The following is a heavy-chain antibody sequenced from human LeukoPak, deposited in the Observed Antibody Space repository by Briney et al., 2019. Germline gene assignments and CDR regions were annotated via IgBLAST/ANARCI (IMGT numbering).Heavy chain of an antibody. J-gene: IGHJ4*02. Sequence: GGSLRLSCAASGLTFSSYAMNWVRQAPGKGLEWVSTISYSGGSTYYVDSVKGRFTISRDNSENTLYLQLNSLRAEDKAVYYCAKAASGSYLYYFDYWGQGTLVTVSS. V-gene: IGHV3-23*01. CDR1: GLTFSSYA. D-gene: IGHD1-26*01. CDR3: AKAASGSYLYYFDY. CDR2: ISYSGGST.